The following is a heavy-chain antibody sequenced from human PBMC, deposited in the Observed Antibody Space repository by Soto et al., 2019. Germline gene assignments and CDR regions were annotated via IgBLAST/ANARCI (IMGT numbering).Heavy chain of an antibody. CDR3: AREIPSMVQGYYYGMDV. V-gene: IGHV3-30-3*01. CDR1: GFTFSSYA. J-gene: IGHJ6*02. CDR2: ISYDGSNK. D-gene: IGHD3-10*01. Sequence: PGGSLRLSCASSGFTFSSYAMHWVRQAPGKGLEWVAVISYDGSNKYYADSVKGRFTISRDNSKNTLYLQMNSLRAEDTAVYYCAREIPSMVQGYYYGMDVWGQGTTVTVSS.